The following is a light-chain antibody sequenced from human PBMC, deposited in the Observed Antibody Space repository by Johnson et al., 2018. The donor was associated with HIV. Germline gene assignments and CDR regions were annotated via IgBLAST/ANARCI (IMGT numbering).Light chain of an antibody. CDR3: ATWDTSLSAGGV. Sequence: QSVLTQPPSVSAAPGQRVTISCSGTSSTFGNSYISWYQLLPGSPPKLLIFKNNERPSGLPDRFSGSKSGTSATLDITGLQTGDEADYYCATWDTSLSAGGVFGTGTKVTVL. V-gene: IGLV1-51*02. J-gene: IGLJ1*01. CDR1: SSTFGNSY. CDR2: KNN.